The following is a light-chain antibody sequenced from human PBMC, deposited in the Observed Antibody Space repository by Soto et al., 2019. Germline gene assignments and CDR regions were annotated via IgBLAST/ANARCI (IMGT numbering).Light chain of an antibody. CDR1: QNISSW. CDR3: QHYKAFSPWT. Sequence: DIQMTQSPSALSASVGDRVTITCRASQNISSWLAWYQQKACKAPKSLIYDASSLESGVPSRMSGSGSGTEFTLTITNLQPDDSATYYCQHYKAFSPWTFGQGTKVDIK. J-gene: IGKJ1*01. CDR2: DAS. V-gene: IGKV1-5*01.